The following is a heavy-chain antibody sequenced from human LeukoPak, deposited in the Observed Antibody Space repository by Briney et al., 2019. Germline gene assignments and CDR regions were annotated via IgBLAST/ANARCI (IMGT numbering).Heavy chain of an antibody. CDR1: GGSFSGYY. CDR2: ISASGGST. V-gene: IGHV3-23*01. J-gene: IGHJ4*02. CDR3: ANLEVGIVVPAAMHHLFDY. Sequence: ETLSLTCAVYGGSFSGYYWSWIRQPPGKGLEWVSAISASGGSTYYADSVKGRFTISRDNSKNTLYLQMNSLRAEDTAVYYCANLEVGIVVPAAMHHLFDYWGQGTLVTVSS. D-gene: IGHD2-2*01.